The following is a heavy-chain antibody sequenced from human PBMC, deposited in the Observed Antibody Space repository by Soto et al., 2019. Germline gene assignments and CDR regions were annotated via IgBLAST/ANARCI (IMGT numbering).Heavy chain of an antibody. V-gene: IGHV1-24*01. CDR2: FDPEDGET. J-gene: IGHJ4*02. CDR1: GYTFTSYG. CDR3: ATDYRDYYDSSGYYYVRDY. D-gene: IGHD3-22*01. Sequence: ASVKVSCKASGYTFTSYGISWVRQAPGQGLEWMGGFDPEDGETIYAQKFQGRVTMTEDTSTDTAYMELSSLRSEDTAVYYCATDYRDYYDSSGYYYVRDYWGQGTQVTVSS.